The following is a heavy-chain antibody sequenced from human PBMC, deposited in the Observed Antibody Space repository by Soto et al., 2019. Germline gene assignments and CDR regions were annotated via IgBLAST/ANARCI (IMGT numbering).Heavy chain of an antibody. CDR3: ARVLVFYGGFDP. CDR2: IKQDGNEK. V-gene: IGHV3-7*03. D-gene: IGHD2-21*02. Sequence: GGSLRLSCAVSGFTFSDYWMSWVRQAPGKGLEWVANIKQDGNEKYYVDSVKGRFTISRDNAKNSLYLQMNSLRAEDTAVYYCARVLVFYGGFDPWGQGTLVTVSS. CDR1: GFTFSDYW. J-gene: IGHJ5*02.